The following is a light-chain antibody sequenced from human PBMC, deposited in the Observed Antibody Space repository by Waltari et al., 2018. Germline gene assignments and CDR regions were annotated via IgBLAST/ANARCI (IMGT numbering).Light chain of an antibody. J-gene: IGKJ5*01. CDR1: QSLLHSNGYTY. CDR3: MQALQTPRT. V-gene: IGKV2-28*01. Sequence: DTVMTQSPLSLPVTPGEPASISCRSSQSLLHSNGYTYLDWYLQKPGQSPQVLIYWGSNRASGVPDRFSGSGSGTDFTLKISRVEAEDVGVYYCMQALQTPRTFGQGTRLEIK. CDR2: WGS.